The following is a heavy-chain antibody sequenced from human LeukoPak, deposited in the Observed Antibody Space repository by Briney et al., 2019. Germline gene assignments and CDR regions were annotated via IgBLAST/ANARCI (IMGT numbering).Heavy chain of an antibody. D-gene: IGHD6-19*01. CDR1: GGPNSRYY. CDR3: AGRESSGFFDF. CDR2: IYYSGST. V-gene: IGHV4-59*12. J-gene: IGHJ4*02. Sequence: SETLSLPCTLSGGPNSRYYWSWIRQPPGKRLKWIGYIYYSGSTNYNPPLNSRITISLDTSKIHFPMSLSSVDAADTAVYYCAGRESSGFFDFWGQGTVVIVSS.